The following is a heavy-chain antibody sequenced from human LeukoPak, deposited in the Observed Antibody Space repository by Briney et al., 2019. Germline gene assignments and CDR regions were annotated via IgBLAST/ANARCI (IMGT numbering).Heavy chain of an antibody. V-gene: IGHV1-69*01. Sequence: SVKVSCKASGGTFSSYAISWVRQAPGQGLEWMGGIIPIFGTANYAQKFRGRVTITADESTSTAYMELSSLRSEDTAVYYCARDHVNSSSWYEVGFDPWGQGTLVTVSS. CDR3: ARDHVNSSSWYEVGFDP. D-gene: IGHD6-13*01. CDR2: IIPIFGTA. CDR1: GGTFSSYA. J-gene: IGHJ5*02.